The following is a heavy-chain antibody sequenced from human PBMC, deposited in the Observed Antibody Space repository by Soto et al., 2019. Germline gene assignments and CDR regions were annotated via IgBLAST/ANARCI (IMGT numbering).Heavy chain of an antibody. J-gene: IGHJ4*02. CDR3: AKVGPAVTTRAYDS. Sequence: GGSLRLSCTASGFTFASYCMTWVRQAPGKGLEWVSTIGGNGGSTYYADSVKGRFTISRDSSRNTVYLQMNTLRAEDTAVYYCAKVGPAVTTRAYDSWGQGTLVTSPQ. D-gene: IGHD4-17*01. CDR1: GFTFASYC. CDR2: IGGNGGST. V-gene: IGHV3-23*01.